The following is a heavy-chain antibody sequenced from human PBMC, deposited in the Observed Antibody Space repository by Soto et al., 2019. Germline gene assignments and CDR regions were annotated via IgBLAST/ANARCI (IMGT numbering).Heavy chain of an antibody. Sequence: EVQLVESGGGLVQPGGSLRLSCAASGFTFSSYSMNWVRQAPGKGLEWVSYISSSSSTIYYADSVKGRFTISRDNAKNSLYLQMNILRDEDTAVYYCARDVYYDSSGYYGSSYWAQGTLVTVSS. D-gene: IGHD3-22*01. CDR2: ISSSSSTI. CDR3: ARDVYYDSSGYYGSSY. V-gene: IGHV3-48*02. CDR1: GFTFSSYS. J-gene: IGHJ4*02.